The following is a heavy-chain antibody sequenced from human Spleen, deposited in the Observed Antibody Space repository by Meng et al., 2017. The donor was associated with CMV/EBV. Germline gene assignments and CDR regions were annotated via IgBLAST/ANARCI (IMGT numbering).Heavy chain of an antibody. CDR2: INQSGST. CDR1: GGSFSGYY. CDR3: ARGSTSVTMIVVVIAAASLAYDS. V-gene: IGHV4-34*01. D-gene: IGHD3-22*01. J-gene: IGHJ4*02. Sequence: SATLSLTCAVDGGSFSGYYWSWIRQPPGKGLEWIGEINQSGSTNYNPSLKSRLTISVDTSKHQFSLKLNSVTAADTAVYYCARGSTSVTMIVVVIAAASLAYDSWGQGTLVTVSS.